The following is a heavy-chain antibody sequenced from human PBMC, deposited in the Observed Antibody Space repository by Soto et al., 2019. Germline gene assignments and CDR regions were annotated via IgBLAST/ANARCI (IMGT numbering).Heavy chain of an antibody. D-gene: IGHD6-6*01. J-gene: IGHJ2*01. CDR2: IIPIFGTA. Sequence: QVQLVQSGAEVKKPGSSVKVSCKASGGTFSSYAISWVRQAPGQGLEWMGGIIPIFGTANYAQKFQGRVTITADESTSTAYMELRSLRSEDTAVYYCASSGIAARRGHWYFDLWGRGTLVTVSS. V-gene: IGHV1-69*01. CDR1: GGTFSSYA. CDR3: ASSGIAARRGHWYFDL.